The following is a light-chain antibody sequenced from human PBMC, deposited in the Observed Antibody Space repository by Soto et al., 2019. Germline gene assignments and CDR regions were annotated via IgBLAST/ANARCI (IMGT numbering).Light chain of an antibody. CDR2: PAS. Sequence: AIRMTQSPSSLSASTGDRVTITCRASQGISSYLAWYQQKPGKAPYLLIYPASTLQSGVPSRFSGSGSGTDFTLTINSLQPEDFATYYCQQGYNFPRAFGQGTKVDIK. J-gene: IGKJ1*01. V-gene: IGKV1-8*01. CDR1: QGISSY. CDR3: QQGYNFPRA.